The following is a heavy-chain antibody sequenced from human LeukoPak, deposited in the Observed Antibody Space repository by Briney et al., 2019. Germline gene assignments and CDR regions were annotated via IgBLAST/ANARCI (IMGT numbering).Heavy chain of an antibody. CDR1: GFTFSNAW. CDR3: VKQQLPRMYYFDY. V-gene: IGHV3-23*01. D-gene: IGHD6-13*01. CDR2: ISGSGGST. Sequence: GGSLRLSCAASGFTFSNAWMSWVRQAPGKGLEWVSAISGSGGSTYYADSVKGRFTISRDNSKNTLYLQMNSLRAEDTAVYYCVKQQLPRMYYFDYWGQGTLVTVSS. J-gene: IGHJ4*02.